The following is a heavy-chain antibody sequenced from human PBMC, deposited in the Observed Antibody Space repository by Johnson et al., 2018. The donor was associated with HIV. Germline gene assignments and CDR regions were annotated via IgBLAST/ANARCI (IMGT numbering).Heavy chain of an antibody. CDR2: TSYDGTNK. Sequence: QVQLVESGGGVVQPGRSLRLSCAASGFTFSSYAMHWVRQAPGKGLEWVAVTSYDGTNKYYADSVKGRFTLSRDNAKNTLFLQMNNLRVEDTAVYYCARQPWDAFDVWGRGTMVTVSS. V-gene: IGHV3-30*14. J-gene: IGHJ3*01. CDR1: GFTFSSYA. CDR3: ARQPWDAFDV.